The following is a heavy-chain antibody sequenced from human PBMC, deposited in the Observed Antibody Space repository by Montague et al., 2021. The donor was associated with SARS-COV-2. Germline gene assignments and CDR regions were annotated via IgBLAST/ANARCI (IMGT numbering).Heavy chain of an antibody. CDR3: ARTEYNWNDWFDP. J-gene: IGHJ5*02. D-gene: IGHD1-20*01. CDR2: IFRSGIT. V-gene: IGHV4-59*13. CDR1: GGSISSYY. Sequence: SETRSLTCSVSGGSISSYYWSWIRQSPGKGLEWIGYIFRSGITDYNPSLKSRVTISVDMSKNQFSLQLNSVTAADSAVYYCARTEYNWNDWFDPWGQGTLVTASS.